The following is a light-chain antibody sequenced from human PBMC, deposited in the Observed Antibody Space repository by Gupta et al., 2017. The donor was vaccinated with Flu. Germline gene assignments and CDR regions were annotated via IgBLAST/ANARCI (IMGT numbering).Light chain of an antibody. CDR1: SFGRQN. CDR2: RDS. Sequence: ELTQPLSASVALGLTATITCGGNSFGRQNVNWYQQKPGQAPVLVIYRDSDRPSGIPERLSGSVSGNTATLTISRAQAGDEADYFCQVWASGTVVFGGGTKLTVL. V-gene: IGLV3-9*01. J-gene: IGLJ2*01. CDR3: QVWASGTVV.